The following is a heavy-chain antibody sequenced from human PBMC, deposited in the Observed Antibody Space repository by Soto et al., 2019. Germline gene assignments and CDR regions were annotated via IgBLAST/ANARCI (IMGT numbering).Heavy chain of an antibody. J-gene: IGHJ4*02. D-gene: IGHD1-26*01. CDR2: IYYSGST. V-gene: IGHV4-59*01. Sequence: ETLSLTCHVSGGSISSYYWSWIRQPPGKGLEWIGYIYYSGSTNYNPSLKSRVTISVDTSKNQFSLKLSSVTAADKAVYYCARLIVGATSYFDYWGQGTLVTVYS. CDR3: ARLIVGATSYFDY. CDR1: GGSISSYY.